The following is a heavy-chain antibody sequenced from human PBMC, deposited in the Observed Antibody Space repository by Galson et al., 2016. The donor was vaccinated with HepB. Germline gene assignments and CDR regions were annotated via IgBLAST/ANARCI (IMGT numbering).Heavy chain of an antibody. CDR1: GGSISSYY. J-gene: IGHJ2*01. CDR3: ARSKVCGWDAYFDL. D-gene: IGHD6-19*01. Sequence: SETLSLTCTVSGGSISSYYWSWIRQPPGRGLEWIGFVYYSGSTNYNPSLKSRVTISVAPSKNQFSLRLTSVTAADTGDYYCARSKVCGWDAYFDLWGRGTLRTVPS. CDR2: VYYSGST. V-gene: IGHV4-59*01.